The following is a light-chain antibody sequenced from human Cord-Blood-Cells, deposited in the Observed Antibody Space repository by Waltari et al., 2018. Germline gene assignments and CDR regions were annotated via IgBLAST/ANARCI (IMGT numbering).Light chain of an antibody. CDR3: QQYNNWPIT. CDR2: GAS. V-gene: IGKV3-15*01. CDR1: QSVSSN. J-gene: IGKJ5*01. Sequence: EIVMTQSPATLSVSPGERATLSCRASQSVSSNLAWYQQKPGQAPRLLIYGASTKATGIPARFSGIWSGTEFTLTISSLQSEDFAVYYCQQYNNWPITFGQGTRLEIK.